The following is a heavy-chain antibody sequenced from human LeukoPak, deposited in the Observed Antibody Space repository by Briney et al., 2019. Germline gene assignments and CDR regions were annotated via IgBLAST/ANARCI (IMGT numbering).Heavy chain of an antibody. CDR3: VRHFSRSFLGGWFVP. V-gene: IGHV4-39*01. J-gene: IGHJ5*02. D-gene: IGHD3-16*01. CDR1: GGSLMSYNHY. CDR2: IYNSVSP. Sequence: SETLSLTCSVSGGSLMSYNHYWGWIRLPPGKGLGWLRSIYNSVSPYYNPSLKSRVTISAETSNNQFSVRLTSVTAADTAIYYCVRHFSRSFLGGWFVPWGQGSLVTVSS.